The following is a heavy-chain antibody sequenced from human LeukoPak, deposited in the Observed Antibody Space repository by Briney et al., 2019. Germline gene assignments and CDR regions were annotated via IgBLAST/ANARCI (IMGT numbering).Heavy chain of an antibody. V-gene: IGHV1-18*01. CDR3: ARDLIAVRPGWFDP. D-gene: IGHD6-6*01. CDR2: ISAYNGNT. CDR1: DYTFTTYG. Sequence: GASVKVSCKASDYTFTTYGINWVRQAPGQGLEWMGWISAYNGNTNYAQKFQDRVTMTTDTSTSTAYMELRSLRSDDTAVYYCARDLIAVRPGWFDPWGQGTLVTVSS. J-gene: IGHJ5*02.